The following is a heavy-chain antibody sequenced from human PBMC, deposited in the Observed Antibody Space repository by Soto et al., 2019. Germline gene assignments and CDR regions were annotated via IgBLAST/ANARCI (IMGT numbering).Heavy chain of an antibody. CDR2: INAGNGNT. J-gene: IGHJ3*02. Sequence: ASVKVSFKASGYTFTSYAMHWVRQAPGQRLEWMGWINAGNGNTKYSQKFQGRVTITRDTSASTAYMGLSSLRSEDTAVYYCVRELAITIFGVAPMGAFDIWGQGTMVTVSS. CDR1: GYTFTSYA. D-gene: IGHD3-3*01. V-gene: IGHV1-3*01. CDR3: VRELAITIFGVAPMGAFDI.